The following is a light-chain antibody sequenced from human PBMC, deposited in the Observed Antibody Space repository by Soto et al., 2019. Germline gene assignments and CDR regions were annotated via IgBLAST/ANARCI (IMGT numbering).Light chain of an antibody. CDR3: QQYGRSPKWK. CDR2: GAS. J-gene: IGKJ1*01. CDR1: QSVSSSY. V-gene: IGKV3-20*01. Sequence: EIVLTQSPGTLSLSPGERATLSCRASQSVSSSYLAWYQQKPGQAPRLLIYGASSRATGIPDRFSGSGSGTDFTLTISRLEPEDFAVYYCQQYGRSPKWKFGKRTKVNIX.